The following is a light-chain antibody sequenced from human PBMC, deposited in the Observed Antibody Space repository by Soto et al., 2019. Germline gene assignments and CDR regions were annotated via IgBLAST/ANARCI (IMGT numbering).Light chain of an antibody. J-gene: IGKJ4*01. CDR1: QSLLDSDDGNTY. CDR3: MQRIEFPLT. V-gene: IGKV2-40*01. CDR2: TVS. Sequence: DIVMTQTPLSLPVTPGEPASISFRSSQSLLDSDDGNTYLDWYLQKPGQSPQLLIYTVSYRASGVPDRFSGSGSGTDFTLKISRVEAEDVGVYYCMQRIEFPLTFGGGTKV.